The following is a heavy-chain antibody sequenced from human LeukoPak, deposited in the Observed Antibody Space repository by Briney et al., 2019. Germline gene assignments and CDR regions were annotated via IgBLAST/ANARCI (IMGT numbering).Heavy chain of an antibody. CDR2: KTYSGII. J-gene: IGHJ4*02. D-gene: IGHD1-26*01. Sequence: EPLSLPCSVSGRSLRTYYWNWLRQPPGKGLEWVGYKTYSGIINYNPSLKSRITISIDTTKNQFSLKLSSVTDADTAVYYCARSGDSHVYYFDYWGQGTPVTVSS. CDR1: GRSLRTYY. CDR3: ARSGDSHVYYFDY. V-gene: IGHV4-59*08.